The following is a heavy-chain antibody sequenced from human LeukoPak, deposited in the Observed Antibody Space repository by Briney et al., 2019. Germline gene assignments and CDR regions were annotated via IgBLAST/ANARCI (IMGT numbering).Heavy chain of an antibody. CDR1: GGSISSYY. V-gene: IGHV4-59*01. Sequence: PETLSLTCTVSGGSISSYYWSWIRQPPGKGLEWIGYIYYSGSTNYNPSPKSRVTISVDTSKNQFSLKLSSVTAADTAVYYCARAATPGIAVAGTNYYMDVWGKGTTVTVSS. CDR2: IYYSGST. CDR3: ARAATPGIAVAGTNYYMDV. D-gene: IGHD6-19*01. J-gene: IGHJ6*03.